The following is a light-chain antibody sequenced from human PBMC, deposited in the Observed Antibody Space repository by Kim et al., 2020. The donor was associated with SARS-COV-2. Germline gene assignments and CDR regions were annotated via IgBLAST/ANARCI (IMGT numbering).Light chain of an antibody. CDR3: QQRSNWPRGLT. CDR2: DAT. J-gene: IGKJ4*01. Sequence: SPGERATLSCRASQSISNYLAWYQQKPGQAPRLLIFDATNRATGIPARFSGSGSGTDFTLTISTLEAEDFAVYYCQQRSNWPRGLTFGGGTKLEI. CDR1: QSISNY. V-gene: IGKV3-11*01.